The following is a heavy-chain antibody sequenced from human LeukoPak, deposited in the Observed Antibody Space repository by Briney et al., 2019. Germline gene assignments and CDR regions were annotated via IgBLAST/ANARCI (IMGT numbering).Heavy chain of an antibody. Sequence: GGSLRLSCAASGFTFSTDWMSWVRQAPGKGVEWVANIKEDGSEKYYGDSVKGRFTISRDNAKNSLYLQMNSLRAEDTAVYYCAKFSPTAAGWGQGTLVTVSS. J-gene: IGHJ4*02. CDR1: GFTFSTDW. V-gene: IGHV3-7*03. D-gene: IGHD6-13*01. CDR2: IKEDGSEK. CDR3: AKFSPTAAG.